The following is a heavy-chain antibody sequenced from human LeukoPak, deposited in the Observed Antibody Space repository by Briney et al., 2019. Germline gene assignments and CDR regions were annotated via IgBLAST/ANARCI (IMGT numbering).Heavy chain of an antibody. Sequence: SETLSLTCSVSGFSIATTTINYYWGWIRQPPGKGLEWIGTVSSSGSPFYTPSLRGRVSISLDTSTNQISLQLTSVTATDTATYFGARAPAHRAYAFDYWGQGSLATVSS. D-gene: IGHD3-16*01. CDR1: GFSIATTTINYY. CDR2: VSSSGSP. J-gene: IGHJ4*02. CDR3: ARAPAHRAYAFDY. V-gene: IGHV4-39*01.